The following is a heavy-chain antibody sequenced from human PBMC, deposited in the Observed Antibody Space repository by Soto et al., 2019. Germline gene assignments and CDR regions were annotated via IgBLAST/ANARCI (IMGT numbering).Heavy chain of an antibody. V-gene: IGHV3-23*01. CDR1: GFTFSRNA. J-gene: IGHJ6*02. D-gene: IGHD2-15*01. Sequence: GGSLRLSCAASGFTFSRNAMYWVRQAPGKGLEWVSAISGPGGSKYYADSVKGRFTISRDNSGDTLYLQMSSLRAEDTALYFCAKDQNIVVAPHATSHYTYGLDVWGQGTTVTVSS. CDR3: AKDQNIVVAPHATSHYTYGLDV. CDR2: ISGPGGSK.